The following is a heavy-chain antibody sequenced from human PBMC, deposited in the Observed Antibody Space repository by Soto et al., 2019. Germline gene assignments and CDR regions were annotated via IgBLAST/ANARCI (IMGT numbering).Heavy chain of an antibody. V-gene: IGHV3-21*01. CDR1: GFTFSSYT. CDR2: ITSTSTYI. J-gene: IGHJ4*02. CDR3: ARDGARDRGDKGFDY. Sequence: EVQLVESGGGLVRPGGSLRLSCAASGFTFSSYTMHWVRQAPGKGLEWVSSITSTSTYIYYTDSLKGRFTISRDNANNSLLLQMNNLGPGDTAVYYCARDGARDRGDKGFDYWGQGTVVTVS. D-gene: IGHD2-21*02.